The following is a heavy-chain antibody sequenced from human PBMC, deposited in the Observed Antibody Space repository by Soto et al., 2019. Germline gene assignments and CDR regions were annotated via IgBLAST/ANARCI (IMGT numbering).Heavy chain of an antibody. CDR2: IYWHDDE. V-gene: IGHV2-5*01. D-gene: IGHD3-16*01. CDR3: AHRGGATVGLYYFDY. CDR1: GFSLSTTGVG. Sequence: GPTLVNRKQTLTLTCTFSGFSLSTTGVGVSWIRQPPGKALEWLALIYWHDDERYSPSLKSRLTITKDTSKNQVVLTMTNMDPVDTATYYCAHRGGATVGLYYFDYWGQGALVTVSS. J-gene: IGHJ4*02.